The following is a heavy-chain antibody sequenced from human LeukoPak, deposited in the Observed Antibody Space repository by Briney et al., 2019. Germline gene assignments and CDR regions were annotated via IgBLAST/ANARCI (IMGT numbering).Heavy chain of an antibody. Sequence: GGSLRLSCAASGFTFSSFGMHWVRQAPGKGLEWVAVISYDGSNKNYADSVKGRFTISRDNSKNTLSLQMNSLRAEDTAVYYCAKDKFGGSFDYWGQGTLVTVSS. D-gene: IGHD3-10*01. V-gene: IGHV3-30*18. J-gene: IGHJ4*02. CDR1: GFTFSSFG. CDR2: ISYDGSNK. CDR3: AKDKFGGSFDY.